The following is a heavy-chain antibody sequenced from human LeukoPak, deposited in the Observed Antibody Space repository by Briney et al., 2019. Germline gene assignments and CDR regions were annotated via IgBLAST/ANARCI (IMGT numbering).Heavy chain of an antibody. Sequence: SETLSLTCTVSGGSVSSGSYYWSWIRQPPGKGLEWIGYIYYSGSTNYNPSLKSRVTISVDTSKNQFSLKLSSVTAADTAVYYCARGAVYYYYYGMDVWGQGTTVTVSS. CDR3: ARGAVYYYYYGMDV. J-gene: IGHJ6*02. CDR2: IYYSGST. V-gene: IGHV4-61*01. CDR1: GGSVSSGSYY.